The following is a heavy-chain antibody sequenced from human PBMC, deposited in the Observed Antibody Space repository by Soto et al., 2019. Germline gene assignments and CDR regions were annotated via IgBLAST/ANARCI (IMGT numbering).Heavy chain of an antibody. D-gene: IGHD7-27*01. CDR1: GSTFSSYA. V-gene: IGHV1-69*13. Sequence: ASVKVSCKASGSTFSSYAISWVRQAPGQGLEWMGGIIPIFGTANYAQKFQGRVTITADESTSTAYMELSSLRAEDTAVYYCAKDLGVMSYQDYWSQGISVIGSS. CDR2: IIPIFGTA. J-gene: IGHJ4*02. CDR3: AKDLGVMSYQDY.